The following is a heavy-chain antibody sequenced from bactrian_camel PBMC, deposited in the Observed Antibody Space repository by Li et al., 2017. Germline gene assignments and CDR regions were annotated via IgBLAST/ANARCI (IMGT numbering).Heavy chain of an antibody. CDR1: GYTYGSYC. D-gene: IGHD4*01. J-gene: IGHJ6*01. V-gene: IGHV3S55*01. CDR2: IDSDGST. CDR3: ARATDATWRIWLRPADFGY. Sequence: HVQLVESGGGSVQAGGSLRLACVASGYTYGSYCMGWFRQAPGKEREGVAAIDSDGSTIYADSAKGRFTISKDNFENTLYLQMDSLKPEDTAMYFCARATDATWRIWLRPADFGYWGRGTQVTVS.